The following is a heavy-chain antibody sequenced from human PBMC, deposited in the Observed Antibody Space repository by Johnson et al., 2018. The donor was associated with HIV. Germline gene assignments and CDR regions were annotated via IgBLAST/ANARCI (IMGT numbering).Heavy chain of an antibody. CDR1: GFTFSTYG. D-gene: IGHD4-17*01. V-gene: IGHV3-30*18. CDR3: AKEDRITVTRVTWGAFDI. Sequence: QVQLVESGGGVVQPGRSLRLSCAASGFTFSTYGMHWVRQAPGKGLEWVAVISYDGSNEYYVESVKGRFTISRDNSKNTLYLQMNSLRAEDTAVYYCAKEDRITVTRVTWGAFDIWGQGTMVTVSS. CDR2: ISYDGSNE. J-gene: IGHJ3*02.